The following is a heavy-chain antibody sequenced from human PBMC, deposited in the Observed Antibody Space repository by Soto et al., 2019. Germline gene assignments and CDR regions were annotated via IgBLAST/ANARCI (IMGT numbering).Heavy chain of an antibody. CDR2: ISGSGGST. CDR1: GFTFSSYA. J-gene: IGHJ6*02. Sequence: GGSLRLSCAASGFTFSSYAMSWVRQAPGKGLEWVSAISGSGGSTYYADSVKGRFAISRDNSKNTLYLQMNSLRAEDTAVYYCAKANTVAGTFYYYYGMDVWGQGTTVTVSS. V-gene: IGHV3-23*01. D-gene: IGHD6-19*01. CDR3: AKANTVAGTFYYYYGMDV.